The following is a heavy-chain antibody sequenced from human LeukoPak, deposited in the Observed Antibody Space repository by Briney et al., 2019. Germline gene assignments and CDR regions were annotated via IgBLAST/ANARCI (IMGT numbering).Heavy chain of an antibody. CDR3: ARVGDGLNDAFDM. V-gene: IGHV1-2*06. J-gene: IGHJ3*02. CDR2: INPKTGGT. CDR1: GYTFTGYY. D-gene: IGHD5-24*01. Sequence: GASVKVSCKASGYTFTGYYMHWVRQAPGQGLEWMGRINPKTGGTNYAQKFQGRVTMTRDTSITTGYMELSRLRSDDTAVYYCARVGDGLNDAFDMWGQGTLVTVSS.